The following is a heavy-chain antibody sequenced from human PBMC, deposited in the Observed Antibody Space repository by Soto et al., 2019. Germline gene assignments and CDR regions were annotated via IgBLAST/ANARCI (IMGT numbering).Heavy chain of an antibody. CDR2: VGGSGGLT. V-gene: IGHV3-23*01. CDR3: ATAEPLSNSDLLNGCCDH. D-gene: IGHD2-15*01. CDR1: GFTFTSFA. J-gene: IGHJ4*02. Sequence: EVQLLESGGGLVQYGGSLRLSCAASGFTFTSFAMTWVRQAPGKGLEWVSAVGGSGGLTYDADSVKGRFTVSRDNSKDTLYLQINSLSEEDTAIYYCATAEPLSNSDLLNGCCDHWGPGTLVTASS.